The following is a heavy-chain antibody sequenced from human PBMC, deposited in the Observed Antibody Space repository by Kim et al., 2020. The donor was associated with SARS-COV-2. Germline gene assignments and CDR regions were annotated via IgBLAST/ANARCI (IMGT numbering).Heavy chain of an antibody. CDR1: GGSISSSSYY. CDR2: IYYSGST. J-gene: IGHJ4*02. V-gene: IGHV4-39*07. Sequence: SETLSLTCTVSGGSISSSSYYWGWIRQPPGKGLEWIGSIYYSGSTYYNPSLKSRVTISVDTSKNRFSLKLSSVTAADTAVYYCARAAIGLTGYSPYYFDYWGQGTLVTVSS. CDR3: ARAAIGLTGYSPYYFDY. D-gene: IGHD3-9*01.